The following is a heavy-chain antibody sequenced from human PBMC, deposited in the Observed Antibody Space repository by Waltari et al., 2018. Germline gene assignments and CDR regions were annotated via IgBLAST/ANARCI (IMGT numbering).Heavy chain of an antibody. CDR2: ISNSGSTI. Sequence: EVQVVESGGGLVQPGGSLRLSCVASGFTFSNYEMNWVRQAPGKGVEWVSYISNSGSTIYYADSVKGRFTISRDNAKNSLYLHMDSLRAEDTAVYYCARPSTEYFYYYYYMDVWGKGTTVTVS. CDR1: GFTFSNYE. V-gene: IGHV3-48*03. CDR3: ARPSTEYFYYYYYMDV. J-gene: IGHJ6*03.